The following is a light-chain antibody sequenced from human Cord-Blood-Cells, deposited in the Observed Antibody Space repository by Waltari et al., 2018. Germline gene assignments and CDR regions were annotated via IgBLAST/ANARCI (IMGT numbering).Light chain of an antibody. V-gene: IGKV3-15*01. CDR1: QSVSSN. J-gene: IGKJ4*01. CDR2: GAS. CDR3: QQYNNWLT. Sequence: EIVMTQSPAPLSVSPGERATLSCRASQSVSSNFAWYQQKHGQAPRLLIYGASNRATGIPATLSGSVSGTEFTLTISSLQSEDFAVYYCQQYNNWLTFGGGTKVEIK.